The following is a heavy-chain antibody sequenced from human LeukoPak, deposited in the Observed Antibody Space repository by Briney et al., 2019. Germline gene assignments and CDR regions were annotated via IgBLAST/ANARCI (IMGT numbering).Heavy chain of an antibody. CDR2: IYSSGST. CDR3: ARARGRLLLIDY. J-gene: IGHJ4*02. CDR1: GGSFNNYC. V-gene: IGHV4-4*07. D-gene: IGHD2-15*01. Sequence: PSETLSLTCTVSGGSFNNYCWNRIRQPAGKGLEWIGRIYSSGSTDYNPSLKSRVTMSVDTSKNQFSLNLTSVTAADSAVYYCARARGRLLLIDYWGQGTLVTVSS.